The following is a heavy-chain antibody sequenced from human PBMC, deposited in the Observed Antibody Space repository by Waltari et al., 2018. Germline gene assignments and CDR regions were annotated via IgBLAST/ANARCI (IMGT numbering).Heavy chain of an antibody. CDR3: ARGPVAAADSYYYYGMDV. D-gene: IGHD6-13*01. CDR2: MNPNSGNK. Sequence: QVQLVQSGAEVKKPGASVKVSCQASGYTFTSYDINWVRQAPGQGLEWMGWMNPNSGNKGYEQKFQGRVTMTMNTSISTAYMELSSLRSEETAVYYCARGPVAAADSYYYYGMDVWGQGTTVTVSS. J-gene: IGHJ6*02. V-gene: IGHV1-8*01. CDR1: GYTFTSYD.